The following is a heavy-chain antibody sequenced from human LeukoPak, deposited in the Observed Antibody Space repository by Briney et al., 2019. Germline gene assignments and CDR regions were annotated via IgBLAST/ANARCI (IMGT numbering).Heavy chain of an antibody. CDR2: IYTSGST. J-gene: IGHJ4*02. CDR3: ARRDTMVRGVKFHY. Sequence: PSETLSLTCTVSGGSISSYYWSWIRQPAGKGLEWIGRIYTSGSTNYNPSLKSRVTISVDTSKNQFSLKLSSVTAADTAVYYCARRDTMVRGVKFHYWGQGTLVTVSS. D-gene: IGHD3-10*01. V-gene: IGHV4-4*07. CDR1: GGSISSYY.